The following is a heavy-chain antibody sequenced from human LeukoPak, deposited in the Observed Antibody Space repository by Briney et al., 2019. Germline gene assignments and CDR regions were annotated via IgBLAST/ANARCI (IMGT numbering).Heavy chain of an antibody. J-gene: IGHJ4*02. CDR3: ARQLIAVGDAHHFDY. V-gene: IGHV4-34*01. CDR1: GGSFRGSY. D-gene: IGHD6-19*01. CDR2: INHSGST. Sequence: SETLSLTCAVYGGSFRGSYWSWIRQPPGKGLEWIGEINHSGSTNLNPSLKSRVTMSVDTSKTQFSLNLTSVTAADTAVYHCARQLIAVGDAHHFDYWGQGTLVTVSS.